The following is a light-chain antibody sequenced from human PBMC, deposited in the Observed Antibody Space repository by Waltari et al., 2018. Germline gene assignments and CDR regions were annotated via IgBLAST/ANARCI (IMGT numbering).Light chain of an antibody. CDR1: QDISNA. CDR3: QQHNTYPYT. V-gene: IGKV1-17*01. J-gene: IGKJ2*01. CDR2: AAS. Sequence: DIQMTQSPSSLFASTGDNVTITCRVSQDISNALACYQQKPGKAPKLLMYAASNFQSGVPSRFSGSGSGTDFTLTISSLQPEDFAVYYCQQHNTYPYTFGQGTKVEIK.